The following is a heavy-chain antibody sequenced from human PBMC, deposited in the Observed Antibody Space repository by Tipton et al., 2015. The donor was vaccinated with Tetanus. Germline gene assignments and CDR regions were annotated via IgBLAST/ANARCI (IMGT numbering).Heavy chain of an antibody. CDR1: GYSFTSYW. CDR3: ARLPKHYSASGST. J-gene: IGHJ5*02. CDR2: IYPGDFEI. V-gene: IGHV5-51*01. Sequence: VQLVQSGAEVKKSGESLKISCKASGYSFTSYWIGWVRQMPGKGLEWMGIIYPGDFEIRYSPSFQGQVTISADKSINTAYLQWSSLKASDTAIYFCARLPKHYSASGSTWGQGTLVTVSS. D-gene: IGHD3-10*01.